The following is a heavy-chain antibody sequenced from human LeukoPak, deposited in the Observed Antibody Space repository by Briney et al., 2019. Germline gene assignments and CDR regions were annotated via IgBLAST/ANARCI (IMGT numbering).Heavy chain of an antibody. CDR3: AREQKVVAAIRDYYYYGMDV. Sequence: GGSLRVSCAASGFTVSSNYMSWVRQAPGKGLEWVSVIYSGGSTSYADSVKGRFTISRDNSKNTLYLQMNSLRAEDTAVYYCAREQKVVAAIRDYYYYGMDVWGQGTTVTVSS. D-gene: IGHD2-21*02. J-gene: IGHJ6*02. V-gene: IGHV3-66*01. CDR2: IYSGGST. CDR1: GFTVSSNY.